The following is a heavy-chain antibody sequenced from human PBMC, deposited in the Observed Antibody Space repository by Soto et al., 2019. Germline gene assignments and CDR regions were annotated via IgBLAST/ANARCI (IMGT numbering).Heavy chain of an antibody. CDR3: ARDRLITYGAKIAPDH. CDR2: IWYDGSYQ. CDR1: GFTFSDFG. Sequence: QVQLVESGGGVIQPGRSLRLSCKASGFTFSDFGMLWVRQAPGKGLEWVSAIWYDGSYQYYADSVRGRFTTSRDNSNNTLLLEMNSLRVEDTAVYYCARDRLITYGAKIAPDHWGQGALVIVSS. V-gene: IGHV3-33*01. D-gene: IGHD3-16*01. J-gene: IGHJ5*02.